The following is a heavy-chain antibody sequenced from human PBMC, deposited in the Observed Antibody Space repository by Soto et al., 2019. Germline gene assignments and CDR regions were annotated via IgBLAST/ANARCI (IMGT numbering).Heavy chain of an antibody. Sequence: EVQVLDSGGGLVQPGGSLRLSCAASGFSFSSFAMSWVRQAPGKGLEWVSDISGSGGGIYYADSVKGRFTISRDNSKNTLSLQMDRLRVEDTAVYYCVKLKGAGSRHGYAFGTWGQGTMVTVSS. J-gene: IGHJ3*02. CDR2: ISGSGGGI. CDR3: VKLKGAGSRHGYAFGT. D-gene: IGHD5-12*01. V-gene: IGHV3-23*01. CDR1: GFSFSSFA.